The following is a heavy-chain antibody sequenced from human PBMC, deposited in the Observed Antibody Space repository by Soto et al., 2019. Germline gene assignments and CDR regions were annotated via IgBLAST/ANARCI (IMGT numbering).Heavy chain of an antibody. CDR2: IYYSETT. CDR1: GGSVSSYY. D-gene: IGHD2-15*01. CDR3: AGGLIVTTFDY. J-gene: IGHJ4*01. V-gene: IGHV4-59*02. Sequence: PSETLSLTCTVSGGSVSSYYWSWIRQPPGKGLEWIGYIYYSETTNYNPSFKSRFTLSLDTSKNQFSLKLSFLTAADTAVYYCAGGLIVTTFDYWGQEPWSPSPQ.